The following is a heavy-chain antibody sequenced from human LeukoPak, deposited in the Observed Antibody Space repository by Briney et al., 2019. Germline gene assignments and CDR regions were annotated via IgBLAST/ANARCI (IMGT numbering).Heavy chain of an antibody. J-gene: IGHJ4*02. CDR1: GFTFSSYG. D-gene: IGHD3-9*01. CDR2: IYSGGST. CDR3: ARGDILTIDY. V-gene: IGHV3-66*01. Sequence: GGTLRLSCAASGFTFSSYGMSWVRQAPGKGLEWVSVIYSGGSTYYADSVKGRFTISRDNSKNTLYLQMNSLRAEDTAVYYCARGDILTIDYWGQGTLVTVSS.